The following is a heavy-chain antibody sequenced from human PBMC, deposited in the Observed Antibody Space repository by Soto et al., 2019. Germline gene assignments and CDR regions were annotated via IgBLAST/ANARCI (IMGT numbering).Heavy chain of an antibody. CDR1: GGPIIRYY. CDR2: IYYSGST. J-gene: IGHJ5*02. V-gene: IGHV4-59*01. CDR3: ARLGRGGSGWYLSWFDP. D-gene: IGHD6-19*01. Sequence: SETLSLTCTVSGGPIIRYYWSWIRQPPGKGLEWIGYIYYSGSTNYNPSLKSRVTISVDTSKNQFSPKLSSVTAADTAVYYCARLGRGGSGWYLSWFDPWGQGTLVTISS.